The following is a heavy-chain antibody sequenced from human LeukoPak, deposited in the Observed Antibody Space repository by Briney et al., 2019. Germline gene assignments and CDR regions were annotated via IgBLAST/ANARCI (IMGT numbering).Heavy chain of an antibody. D-gene: IGHD4-11*01. CDR2: IYYSGST. Sequence: PSETLSLTCTVSGGSISSGGYYWSWIRQHPGKGLEWIGYIYYSGSTYYNPSLKSRVTISVDTSKNQFSLKLSSVTAADTAVYYCARDRTRVTLYYYYGMDAWGQGTTVTVSS. CDR3: ARDRTRVTLYYYYGMDA. J-gene: IGHJ6*02. V-gene: IGHV4-31*03. CDR1: GGSISSGGYY.